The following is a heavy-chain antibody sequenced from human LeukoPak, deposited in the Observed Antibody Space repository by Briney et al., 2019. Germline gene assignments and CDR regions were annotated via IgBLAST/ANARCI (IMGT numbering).Heavy chain of an antibody. D-gene: IGHD6-13*01. CDR2: ISGSSSPSGSSSTI. Sequence: HPGGSLRLSCAASGFTFRTYSMNWVRQAPGKGLEWVSYISGSSSPSGSSSTIYYADSVKGRFTISRDNAKNSLYLQMNSLRAEDTAVYYCAKDPQSSSWYFDYWGQGTLVTVSS. CDR1: GFTFRTYS. V-gene: IGHV3-48*01. J-gene: IGHJ4*02. CDR3: AKDPQSSSWYFDY.